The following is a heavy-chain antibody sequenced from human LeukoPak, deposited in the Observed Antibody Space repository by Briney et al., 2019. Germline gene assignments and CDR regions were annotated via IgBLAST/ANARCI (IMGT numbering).Heavy chain of an antibody. CDR1: GGTFTSYA. CDR3: ARVRESGYDFDY. J-gene: IGHJ4*02. V-gene: IGHV1-69*06. D-gene: IGHD5-12*01. Sequence: ASVKVSCKASGGTFTSYAISWVRHAPGQGLEWMGGIIPIFGTANYAQKFKGRVTITADKSTSTAYMELSSLRSEDTAVYYCARVRESGYDFDYWGQGTLVTVSS. CDR2: IIPIFGTA.